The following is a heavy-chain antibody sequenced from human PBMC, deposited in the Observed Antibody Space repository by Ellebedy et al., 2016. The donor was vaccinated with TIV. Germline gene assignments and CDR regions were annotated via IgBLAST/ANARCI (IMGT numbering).Heavy chain of an antibody. J-gene: IGHJ4*02. V-gene: IGHV3-23*01. CDR1: GFTFSSYA. CDR3: AKVGRWGEFSSANFEY. D-gene: IGHD3-16*01. Sequence: GESLKISCAASGFTFSSYAMSWVRQAPGKGLEWVSSIRASGDRTYYADSVKGRFTISRDNSRNTLYLQMNSLRAEDTAIYYCAKVGRWGEFSSANFEYWGQGTLVTVSS. CDR2: IRASGDRT.